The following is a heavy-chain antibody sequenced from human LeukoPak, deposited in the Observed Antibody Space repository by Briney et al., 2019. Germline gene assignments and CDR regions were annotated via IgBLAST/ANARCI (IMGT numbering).Heavy chain of an antibody. Sequence: GGSLRLSCAASGFTFSSYAMSWVRQAPGKGLEWVSAISGSGGSTYYADSVKGRFTISRDSPTNTLYLQMNDLRVEDTAIYYCARDPVVSIPDYFDYWGQGTRVTVSS. CDR1: GFTFSSYA. CDR2: ISGSGGST. D-gene: IGHD2-21*01. V-gene: IGHV3-23*01. CDR3: ARDPVVSIPDYFDY. J-gene: IGHJ4*02.